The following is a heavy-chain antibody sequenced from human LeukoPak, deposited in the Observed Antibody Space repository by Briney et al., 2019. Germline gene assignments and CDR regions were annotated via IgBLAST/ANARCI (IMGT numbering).Heavy chain of an antibody. CDR2: FDPEDGET. Sequence: ASVKVSCKVSGYTLTELSMHWVQQAPGKGLEWMGGFDPEDGETIYAQKFQGRVTMTEDTSTDTAYMELSSLRSEDTAVYYCATDPALYYDSSGYSSWGQGTLVTVSS. J-gene: IGHJ5*02. V-gene: IGHV1-24*01. CDR1: GYTLTELS. CDR3: ATDPALYYDSSGYSS. D-gene: IGHD3-22*01.